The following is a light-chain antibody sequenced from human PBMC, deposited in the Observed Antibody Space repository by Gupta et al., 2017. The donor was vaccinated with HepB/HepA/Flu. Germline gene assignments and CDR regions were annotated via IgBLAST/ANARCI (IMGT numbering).Light chain of an antibody. J-gene: IGLJ2*01. CDR2: YYD. V-gene: IGLV1-44*01. Sequence: QSVLTQSTSVSATPGQRVTISCSGSSSNVGRNNVNWYQQLPGTAPKLLIYYYDARPSGVPDRISGSKSGTSASLAISGLQSEDEADYYCAAWDTSLNVVVFGGGTKLTVL. CDR3: AAWDTSLNVVV. CDR1: SSNVGRNN.